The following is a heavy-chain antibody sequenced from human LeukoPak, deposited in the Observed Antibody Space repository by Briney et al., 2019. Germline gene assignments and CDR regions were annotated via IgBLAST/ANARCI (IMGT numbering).Heavy chain of an antibody. Sequence: PGGSLRLSCAASGFTFSRYGMHWVRQAPGKGLEWVAVIWYDGSNEDYADSVKGRFTISRDNSKNTLYLQMNSLRAEDTAVYYCAREPYYASGSYYPIWGQGTVVTVSS. J-gene: IGHJ3*02. CDR2: IWYDGSNE. V-gene: IGHV3-33*01. CDR3: AREPYYASGSYYPI. CDR1: GFTFSRYG. D-gene: IGHD3-10*01.